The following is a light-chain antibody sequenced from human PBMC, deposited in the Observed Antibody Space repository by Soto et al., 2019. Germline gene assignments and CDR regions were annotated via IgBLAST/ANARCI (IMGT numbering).Light chain of an antibody. Sequence: EIVLTQSPGTLSLSPVEIASLSCMASQSVSSYLAWYQQKPGQAPRLLIYGASSRATGIPDRFSGSGSGTDFTLTISRLEPEDFAVYYCQQYGSSPYTFGQGTKVDIK. V-gene: IGKV3-20*01. CDR1: QSVSSY. J-gene: IGKJ2*01. CDR2: GAS. CDR3: QQYGSSPYT.